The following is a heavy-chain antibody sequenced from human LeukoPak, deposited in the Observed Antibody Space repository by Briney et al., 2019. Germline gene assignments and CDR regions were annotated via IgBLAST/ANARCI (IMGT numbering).Heavy chain of an antibody. Sequence: GGSLRLSCAASGFTFSNYYMHWVRQPPGKGLEWVSEISSDGGNKFSTDSVKGRFAISRDNSQNTLDLQMNSLRREDTAVYYCGRDLSGTWSWDYWGQGTLVIVSS. CDR3: GRDLSGTWSWDY. CDR1: GFTFSNYY. D-gene: IGHD6-25*01. J-gene: IGHJ4*02. CDR2: ISSDGGNK. V-gene: IGHV3-30*09.